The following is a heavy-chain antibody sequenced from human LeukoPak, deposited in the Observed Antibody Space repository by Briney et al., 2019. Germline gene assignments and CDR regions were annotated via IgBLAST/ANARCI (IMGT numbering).Heavy chain of an antibody. CDR2: INHSGST. CDR1: GGSISSYY. J-gene: IGHJ3*02. V-gene: IGHV4-34*01. D-gene: IGHD6-13*01. CDR3: ARSSWYPGIYDAFDI. Sequence: PSETLSLTCTVSGGSISSYYWSWIRQPPGKGLEWIGEINHSGSTNYNPSLKSRVTISVDTSKNQFSLKLSSVTAADTAVYYCARSSWYPGIYDAFDIWGQGTMVTVSS.